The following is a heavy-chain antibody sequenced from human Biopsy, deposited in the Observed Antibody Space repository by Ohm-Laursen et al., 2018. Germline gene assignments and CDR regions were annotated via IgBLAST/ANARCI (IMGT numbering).Heavy chain of an antibody. V-gene: IGHV3-30*18. D-gene: IGHD1-26*01. J-gene: IGHJ4*02. CDR3: AKGLYSGGFYYDS. CDR2: VSSDGKNK. Sequence: SLRLSCSASGFTLSNYGMHWVRQAPGRGLEWVAAVSSDGKNKHYADSVQGRFTISRDNSKNTVDLQMNSLRAEDTAVYYCAKGLYSGGFYYDSWGQGTLVTVSS. CDR1: GFTLSNYG.